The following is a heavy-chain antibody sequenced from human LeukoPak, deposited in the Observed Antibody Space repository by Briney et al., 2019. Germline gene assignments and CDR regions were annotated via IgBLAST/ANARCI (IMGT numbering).Heavy chain of an antibody. CDR1: GFTFSSYS. Sequence: PGGSLRLSCAASGFTFSSYSMNWVRQAPGKGLEWVAFIRYDGSNKYYADSVKGRFTISRDNSKNTLYLQMNSLRAEDTAVYYCAKDWDDYYGSGSHFDYWGQGTLVTVSS. CDR3: AKDWDDYYGSGSHFDY. D-gene: IGHD3-10*01. CDR2: IRYDGSNK. J-gene: IGHJ4*02. V-gene: IGHV3-30*02.